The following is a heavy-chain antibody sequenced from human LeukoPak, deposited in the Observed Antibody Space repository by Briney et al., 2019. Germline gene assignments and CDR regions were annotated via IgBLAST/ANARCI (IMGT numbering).Heavy chain of an antibody. CDR3: VTSTGQQFIPYDY. CDR1: GFNVSSNY. J-gene: IGHJ4*02. Sequence: GSLRLSCAASGFNVSSNYMTWIRQAPGKGLEWVSLIYGADAAYYAESVRRRFMISRDNLKNTLFLQMNSLRVEDTAVYYCVTSTGQQFIPYDYWGQGTHVTVSS. V-gene: IGHV3-66*02. D-gene: IGHD6-13*01. CDR2: IYGADAA.